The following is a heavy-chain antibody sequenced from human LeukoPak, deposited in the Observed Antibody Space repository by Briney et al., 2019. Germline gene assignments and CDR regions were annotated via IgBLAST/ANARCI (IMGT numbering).Heavy chain of an antibody. J-gene: IGHJ4*02. CDR2: INPNSGGT. D-gene: IGHD3-10*01. V-gene: IGHV1-2*02. Sequence: GASVKVSCKASGYTFTGYYMHWVRQAPGQGLGWMGWINPNSGGTNYAQKFQGRVTMTRDTSISTAYMELSRLRSDDTAVYYCAVHHYGSGSHRIDYWGQGTLVTVSS. CDR1: GYTFTGYY. CDR3: AVHHYGSGSHRIDY.